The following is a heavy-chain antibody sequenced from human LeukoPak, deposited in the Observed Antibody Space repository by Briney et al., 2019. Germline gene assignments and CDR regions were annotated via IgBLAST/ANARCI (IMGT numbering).Heavy chain of an antibody. J-gene: IGHJ6*03. CDR3: ARLGYCSGGSCYYYYYMDV. CDR1: GASLNSCSNY. V-gene: IGHV4-39*07. CDR2: IYSSGST. D-gene: IGHD2-15*01. Sequence: SETLSLTCRVSGASLNSCSNYWGWIRQPPGKTLEWIGSIYSSGSTYYNPSLKSRVIIMIDTPKNHFSLTLSSVTAADTAAYYCARLGYCSGGSCYYYYYMDVWGKGTTVTVSS.